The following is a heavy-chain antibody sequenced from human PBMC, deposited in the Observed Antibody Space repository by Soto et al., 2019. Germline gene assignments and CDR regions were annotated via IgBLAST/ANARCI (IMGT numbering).Heavy chain of an antibody. Sequence: QVQLVESGGGVVQPGRSLRLSCAASGFTFSSYVMHWVRQAPGKGLEWVVVISKDGSNKHYADSVKGRFTISRDNSKNTLYLQMNSLRAEDTAVYYCARSYCGVDCALDYWGQGTLVTV. J-gene: IGHJ4*02. V-gene: IGHV3-30-3*01. CDR3: ARSYCGVDCALDY. D-gene: IGHD2-21*02. CDR1: GFTFSSYV. CDR2: ISKDGSNK.